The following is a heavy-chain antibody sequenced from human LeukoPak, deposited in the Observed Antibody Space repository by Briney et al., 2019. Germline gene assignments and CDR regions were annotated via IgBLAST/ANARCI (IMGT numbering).Heavy chain of an antibody. J-gene: IGHJ4*02. CDR2: ISGSGGST. CDR3: AKDLTASNYHFWSGPLDY. CDR1: GFTFSSYA. Sequence: GGSLRLACAASGFTFSSYAMSWVRQAPGKGLEWVSAISGSGGSTYYADSVKGRFTISRDNSKNTLYLQMNSLRAEDTAVYYCAKDLTASNYHFWSGPLDYWGPGTLVTVSS. V-gene: IGHV3-23*01. D-gene: IGHD3-3*01.